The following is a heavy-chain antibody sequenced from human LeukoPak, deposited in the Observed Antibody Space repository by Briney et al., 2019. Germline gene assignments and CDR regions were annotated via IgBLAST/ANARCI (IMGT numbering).Heavy chain of an antibody. CDR1: GFTFSSYA. J-gene: IGHJ3*02. D-gene: IGHD1-26*01. CDR3: ARVERASGAFDI. V-gene: IGHV3-30-3*01. Sequence: PGGSLRLSCAASGFTFSSYAMHWVRQAPGKGLEWVAVISYDGSNKYYADSVKGRFTISRDNAKNSLYLQMNSLRAEDTAVYYCARVERASGAFDIWGQGTMVTVSS. CDR2: ISYDGSNK.